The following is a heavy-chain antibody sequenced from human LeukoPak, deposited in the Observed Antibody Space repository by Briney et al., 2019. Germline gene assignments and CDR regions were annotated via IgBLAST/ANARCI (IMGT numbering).Heavy chain of an antibody. CDR3: ARGGGGYYFDY. Sequence: PGGSLRLSCAASGFTFSGYAMNWVRQAPGKGLEWVSDITGSSSTIHYADSVKGRFTISRDNAKNSLYLQMNSLRAEDTAVYYCARGGGGYYFDYWGQGTLVTVSS. CDR1: GFTFSGYA. D-gene: IGHD3-16*01. J-gene: IGHJ4*02. CDR2: ITGSSSTI. V-gene: IGHV3-48*04.